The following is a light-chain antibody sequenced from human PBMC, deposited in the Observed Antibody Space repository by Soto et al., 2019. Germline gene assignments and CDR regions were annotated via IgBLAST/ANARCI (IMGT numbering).Light chain of an antibody. V-gene: IGLV2-14*01. J-gene: IGLJ2*01. CDR3: SSYTVSSSVI. CDR1: SSDVGGYNY. Sequence: QSALTQPPSASGSPGQSVTISCTGTSSDVGGYNYVSWYQQHPGKAPKLMIYDVSNRPFGVSNRFSGSKSGNTASLTISGLQAEDEADYYCSSYTVSSSVIFGGGTKLTVL. CDR2: DVS.